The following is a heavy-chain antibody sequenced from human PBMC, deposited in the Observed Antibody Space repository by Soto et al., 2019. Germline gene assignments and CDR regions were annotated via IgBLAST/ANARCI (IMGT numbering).Heavy chain of an antibody. J-gene: IGHJ4*02. CDR2: LHYSGNT. D-gene: IGHD3-9*01. CDR1: GGSISSSGYY. V-gene: IGHV4-31*03. Sequence: QVQLQESGPGLVKPSETLSLTCTVSGGSISSSGYYWSWIRQNPGKGLEWIGYLHYSGNTYYNPSLKSRVTISVDTSKNQFSLRLSSVTAADTAVYYCAKSLTINADFDCWGQGTLVTVSS. CDR3: AKSLTINADFDC.